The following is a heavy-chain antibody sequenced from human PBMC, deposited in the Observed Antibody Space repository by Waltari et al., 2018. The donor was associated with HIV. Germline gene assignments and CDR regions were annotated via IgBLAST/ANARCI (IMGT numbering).Heavy chain of an antibody. V-gene: IGHV5-10-1*01. CDR2: IDPSDSYT. CDR1: GYSFTSYW. D-gene: IGHD3-10*01. CDR3: SKRRSGSYDWFDP. Sequence: VQLVQSGAEVNKPGESLRISCQGSGYSFTSYWISWLRQMPGKGLEWMGRIDPSDSYTNYSPSFQGHVTISADKSISTAYLQWSSLKASDTAMYDCSKRRSGSYDWFDPLGQGTLVTVSS. J-gene: IGHJ5*02.